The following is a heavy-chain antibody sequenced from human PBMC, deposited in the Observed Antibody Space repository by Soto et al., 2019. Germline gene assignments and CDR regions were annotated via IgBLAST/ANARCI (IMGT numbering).Heavy chain of an antibody. CDR2: ISGSGGST. Sequence: EVQLLESGGGLVQPGGSLRLSCAASGFTFSSYAMSWVRQAPGKGLEWVSAISGSGGSTYYADSVKGRFTISRDNSKNKLYQQMNSLRGEDTAVYYCAKDGERIVATNDFAYGGQGTLVTVSS. D-gene: IGHD5-12*01. CDR3: AKDGERIVATNDFAY. J-gene: IGHJ4*02. V-gene: IGHV3-23*01. CDR1: GFTFSSYA.